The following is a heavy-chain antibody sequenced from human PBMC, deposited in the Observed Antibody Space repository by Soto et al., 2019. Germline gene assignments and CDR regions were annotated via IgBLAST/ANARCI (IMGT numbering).Heavy chain of an antibody. Sequence: PSETRSLTCSVSRAFINSGGFYYSWIRQPPGKGLEWLGYIFHSGSTLYTPSLRGRLTLSADTSRNQLSLHLTSVTAADTAVYYCVRGGIAGHWFDPWGQGILVTVSS. D-gene: IGHD2-21*01. CDR1: RAFINSGGFY. CDR2: IFHSGST. V-gene: IGHV4-31*03. J-gene: IGHJ5*02. CDR3: VRGGIAGHWFDP.